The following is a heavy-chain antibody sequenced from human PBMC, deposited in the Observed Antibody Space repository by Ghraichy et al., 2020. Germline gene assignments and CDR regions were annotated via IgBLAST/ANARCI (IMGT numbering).Heavy chain of an antibody. V-gene: IGHV3-7*03. D-gene: IGHD4-11*01. CDR2: IKQDGSEK. J-gene: IGHJ4*02. CDR1: GFTFSSYW. Sequence: GGSLRLSCAASGFTFSSYWMSWVRQAPGKGLEWVANIKQDGSEKYYVDSVKGRFTISRDSAKNSLYLQMNSLRAEDTAGYYCARALRYSNGRGSDYWGQGTLVTVSS. CDR3: ARALRYSNGRGSDY.